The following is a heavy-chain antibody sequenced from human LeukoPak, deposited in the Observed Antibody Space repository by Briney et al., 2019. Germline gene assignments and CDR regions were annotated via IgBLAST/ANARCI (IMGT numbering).Heavy chain of an antibody. D-gene: IGHD3-10*01. J-gene: IGHJ4*02. Sequence: PGGSLRLSCAASGFTFSSYWMSWVRQAPGKGLEWVAFIRYDGSNKYYADSVKGRFTISRDNAKNSLYLQMDSLRTEDTAVYYCARVYQGVSLFDGIDYWGQGTLVTVSS. CDR2: IRYDGSNK. CDR1: GFTFSSYW. CDR3: ARVYQGVSLFDGIDY. V-gene: IGHV3-30*02.